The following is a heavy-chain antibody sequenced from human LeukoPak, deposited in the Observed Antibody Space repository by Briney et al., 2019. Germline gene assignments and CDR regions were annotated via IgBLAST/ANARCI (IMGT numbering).Heavy chain of an antibody. CDR1: GGSISSGGYY. J-gene: IGHJ4*02. Sequence: SETLSLTCTVSGGSISSGGYYWSWIRQHPGKGLERIGYIYYSGSTYYNPSLKSRVTISVDTSKNQFSLKLSSVTAADTAVYYCARGSNDYGVDYWGQGTLVTVSS. CDR3: ARGSNDYGVDY. D-gene: IGHD4-17*01. CDR2: IYYSGST. V-gene: IGHV4-31*03.